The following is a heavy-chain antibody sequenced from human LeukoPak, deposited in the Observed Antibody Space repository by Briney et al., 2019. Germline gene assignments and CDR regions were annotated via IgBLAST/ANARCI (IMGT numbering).Heavy chain of an antibody. CDR2: IYDRGST. CDR3: ARPDSSGYAFDI. Sequence: SETLSLTCTVSGGSISNYCWSWIRQPPGKGLEWIGYIYDRGSTNYNPSLKSRVTISIDTSKNQFSLKLSSVTAADTAVYYCARPDSSGYAFDIWGQGTMVTVSS. CDR1: GGSISNYC. V-gene: IGHV4-59*08. J-gene: IGHJ3*02. D-gene: IGHD6-19*01.